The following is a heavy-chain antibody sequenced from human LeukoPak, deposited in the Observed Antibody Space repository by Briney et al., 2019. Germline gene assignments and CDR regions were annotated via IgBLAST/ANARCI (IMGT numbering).Heavy chain of an antibody. CDR3: ARGSLHYYYDSSGYFDY. CDR2: IYYSGST. CDR1: GGSISSSSYY. Sequence: SETLSLTCTVSGGSISSSSYYWGWIRQPPGTGLEWLGSIYYSGSTYYNPSLKSRVTISVDTSKNQFSLKLSSVTAADTAVYYCARGSLHYYYDSSGYFDYWGQGTLVTVSS. D-gene: IGHD3-22*01. V-gene: IGHV4-39*01. J-gene: IGHJ4*02.